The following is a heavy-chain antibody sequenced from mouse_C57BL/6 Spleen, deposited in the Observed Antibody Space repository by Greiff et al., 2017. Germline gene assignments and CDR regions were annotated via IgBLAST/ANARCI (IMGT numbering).Heavy chain of an antibody. V-gene: IGHV1-69*01. Sequence: QVQLQQPGAELVMPGASVKLSCKASGYTFPSSWMHWVKQRPGQGLEWIGEIDPSDSYTNSNQKFKGKSTLTVDKSSSTAYMQLSSLTSEDSAVYYCASLNDYDGGFAYWGQGTLVTVSA. J-gene: IGHJ3*01. CDR2: IDPSDSYT. CDR3: ASLNDYDGGFAY. D-gene: IGHD2-4*01. CDR1: GYTFPSSW.